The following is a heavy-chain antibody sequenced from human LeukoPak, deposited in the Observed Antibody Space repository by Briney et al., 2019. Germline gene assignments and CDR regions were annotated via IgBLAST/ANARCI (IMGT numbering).Heavy chain of an antibody. J-gene: IGHJ4*02. CDR2: ISARDFTT. V-gene: IGHV3-23*01. Sequence: PGGSLRLSCAASGFAFSSYAMSWVRQAPGKGPEWVSSISARDFTTYYADSVKGRFTFSRDNSKNTLYLQMNSLRAEDTAVYYCAKDVAAAGTGPGGQGTLVTVSS. CDR3: AKDVAAAGTGP. CDR1: GFAFSSYA. D-gene: IGHD6-13*01.